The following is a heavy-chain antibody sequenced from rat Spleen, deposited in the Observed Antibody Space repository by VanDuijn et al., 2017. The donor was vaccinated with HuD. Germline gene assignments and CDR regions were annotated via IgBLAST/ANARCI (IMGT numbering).Heavy chain of an antibody. D-gene: IGHD1-12*02. CDR3: AATITMMVVIPLGY. CDR1: GFSLTSFH. Sequence: QVQLKESGPGLVQPSQTLSLTCTVSGFSLTSFHVSWVRQPPGKSLVWMGTMWSGGGTIYNSAVQSRLSISRDTSKSQVFLKMNSVQTEDTAMYFCAATITMMVVIPLGYWGQGVMVTVSS. V-gene: IGHV2-16*01. CDR2: MWSGGGT. J-gene: IGHJ2*01.